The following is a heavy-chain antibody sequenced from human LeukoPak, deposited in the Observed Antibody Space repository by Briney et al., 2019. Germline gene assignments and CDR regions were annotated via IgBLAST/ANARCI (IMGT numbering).Heavy chain of an antibody. CDR3: AREPLRGNYCSSTSCYLDYYGMDV. J-gene: IGHJ6*02. CDR1: GGSISSYY. Sequence: SETLSLTCTVSGGSISSYYWSWIRQPAGKGLEWIGRIYTSGSTNHNPSLKSRVTMSVDTSKNQFSLKLSSVTAADTAVYYCAREPLRGNYCSSTSCYLDYYGMDVWGQGTTVTVSS. V-gene: IGHV4-4*07. D-gene: IGHD2-2*01. CDR2: IYTSGST.